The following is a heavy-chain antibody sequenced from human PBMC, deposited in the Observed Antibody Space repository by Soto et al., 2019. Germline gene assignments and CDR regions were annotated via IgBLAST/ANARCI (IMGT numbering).Heavy chain of an antibody. Sequence: GRSLRLSCAASGFTFSDYYMSWIRQAPGKGLELVSYISSGGGTFYYADSVKGRFTISRDNARKSVYLQMSTLRADDTAVYFCARTIFPNGFDPWGQGTLVTVSS. CDR3: ARTIFPNGFDP. J-gene: IGHJ5*02. D-gene: IGHD3-3*01. V-gene: IGHV3-11*01. CDR1: GFTFSDYY. CDR2: ISSGGGTF.